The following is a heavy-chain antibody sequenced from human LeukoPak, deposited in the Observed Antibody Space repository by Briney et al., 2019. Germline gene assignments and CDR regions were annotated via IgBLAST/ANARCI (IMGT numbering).Heavy chain of an antibody. CDR3: AREGKVY. J-gene: IGHJ4*02. CDR1: GFNFSTYG. V-gene: IGHV3-30*04. Sequence: PGGSLRLSCAASGFNFSTYGIHWVRQAPGEGLEWVAFISYDGRNKYYVDSVKGRFTISRDDSRNTLYLQMDNLRVEDTAMYYCAREGKVYWGQGTLVTVSS. CDR2: ISYDGRNK.